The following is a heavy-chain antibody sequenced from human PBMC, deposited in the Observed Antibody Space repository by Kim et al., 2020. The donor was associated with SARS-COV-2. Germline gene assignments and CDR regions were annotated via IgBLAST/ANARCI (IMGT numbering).Heavy chain of an antibody. CDR3: AAGAPGH. CDR1: GASLSGFQ. V-gene: IGHV4-34*01. CDR2: INDSGKS. Sequence: SETLSLTCAVYGASLSGFQWSWIRQTPGKGLEWIGEINDSGKSDSNPSLRSRISMSIDTSKKQFSLKLSPVTAADTAIYYCAAGAPGHWGQGTLVTVSP. J-gene: IGHJ1*01.